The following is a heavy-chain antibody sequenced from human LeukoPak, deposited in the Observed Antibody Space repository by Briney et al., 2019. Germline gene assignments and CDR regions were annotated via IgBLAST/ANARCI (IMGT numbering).Heavy chain of an antibody. CDR2: IKQDGSEK. CDR1: GFTFSSYW. J-gene: IGHJ4*02. CDR3: ARANNILTGYCYFDY. V-gene: IGHV3-7*01. D-gene: IGHD3-9*01. Sequence: GGSLRLSCAASGFTFSSYWMSWVRQAPGKGLEWVANIKQDGSEKYYVDSVKGRFTISRDNAKKSLYLQMNSLRAEDTAVYYCARANNILTGYCYFDYWGQGTLVTVSS.